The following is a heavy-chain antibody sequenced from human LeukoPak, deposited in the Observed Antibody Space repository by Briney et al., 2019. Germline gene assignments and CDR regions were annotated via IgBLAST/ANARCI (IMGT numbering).Heavy chain of an antibody. J-gene: IGHJ4*02. Sequence: ASVKVSCTASGYTFSNHYMHWVRQAPGQGLDWMGMINPSGGNTSYTQKFQGRVTMTRDTSTSTVYMELNSLRSEGTAVYYCAKDLRESSGWHGNFDYWGQGTLVTVSS. D-gene: IGHD6-19*01. CDR2: INPSGGNT. CDR1: GYTFSNHY. CDR3: AKDLRESSGWHGNFDY. V-gene: IGHV1-46*01.